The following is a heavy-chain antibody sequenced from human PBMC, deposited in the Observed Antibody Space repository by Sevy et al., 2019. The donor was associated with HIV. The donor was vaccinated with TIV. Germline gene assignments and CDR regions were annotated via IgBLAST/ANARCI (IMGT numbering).Heavy chain of an antibody. V-gene: IGHV1-69*13. D-gene: IGHD4-4*01. Sequence: ASVKVSCKASGGTFSSYAISWVRQAPGQGLEWMGGIIPIFGTANYAQKFQARVTITADESTSTAYMELSRLRSEDTAVYYCARDRLTTVIHYFDYWGQGTLVTVSS. CDR2: IIPIFGTA. CDR3: ARDRLTTVIHYFDY. J-gene: IGHJ4*02. CDR1: GGTFSSYA.